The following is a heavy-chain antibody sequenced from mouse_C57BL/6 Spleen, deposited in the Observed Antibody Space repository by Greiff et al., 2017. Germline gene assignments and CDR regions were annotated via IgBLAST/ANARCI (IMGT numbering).Heavy chain of an antibody. V-gene: IGHV1-80*01. D-gene: IGHD2-14*01. J-gene: IGHJ2*01. CDR1: GYAFSSYW. CDR3: ARSGYSYYFDY. CDR2: IYPGDGDT. Sequence: QVQLQQSGAELVKPGASVKISCKASGYAFSSYWMNWVKQRPGKGLEWIGQIYPGDGDTNYNGKFKGKATLTADKSSSTAYMQLSSLTSEDSAVYFCARSGYSYYFDYWGQGTTLTVSS.